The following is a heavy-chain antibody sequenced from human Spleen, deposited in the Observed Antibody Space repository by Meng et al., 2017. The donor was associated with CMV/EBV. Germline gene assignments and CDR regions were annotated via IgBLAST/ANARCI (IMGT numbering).Heavy chain of an antibody. CDR2: IYPSDSDT. CDR3: ARQGYGYLYNWFDP. D-gene: IGHD5-18*01. V-gene: IGHV5-51*01. J-gene: IGHJ5*02. CDR1: RYTLNNYW. Sequence: SRYTLNNYWIGWVRQMPGKGLEWMGIIYPSDSDTRYSPPFQGQVTFSVDKSTRTAYLQWSSLKASDTAMYYCARQGYGYLYNWFDPWGQGTLVTVSS.